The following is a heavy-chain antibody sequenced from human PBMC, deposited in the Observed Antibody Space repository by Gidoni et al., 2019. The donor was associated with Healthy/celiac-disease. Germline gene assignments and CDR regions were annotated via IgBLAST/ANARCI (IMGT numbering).Heavy chain of an antibody. Sequence: QVQLVESGGGVVQPGRSLRLSCAASGFTFSSYAMHWVRQAPGKGLEWVAVISYDGSNKCYADSVKGRFTISRDNSKNTLYLQMNSLRAEDTAVYYCARALGIVGATTGVYYGMDVWGQGTTVTVSS. CDR1: GFTFSSYA. CDR2: ISYDGSNK. CDR3: ARALGIVGATTGVYYGMDV. D-gene: IGHD1-26*01. V-gene: IGHV3-30*01. J-gene: IGHJ6*02.